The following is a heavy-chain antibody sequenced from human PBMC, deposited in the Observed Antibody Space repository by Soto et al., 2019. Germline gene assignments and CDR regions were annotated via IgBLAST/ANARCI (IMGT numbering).Heavy chain of an antibody. CDR1: GFTFSSYA. V-gene: IGHV3-15*01. Sequence: KTGGSLRLSCAASGFTFSSYAMSWVRQAPGKGLEWVGRIKSKTDGGTTDYAAPVKGRFTISRDDSKNTLYLQMNSLKTEDTAVYYCTTEGATGLSKYYYYYHGMDVWGQGTTVTVSS. J-gene: IGHJ6*02. CDR2: IKSKTDGGTT. CDR3: TTEGATGLSKYYYYYHGMDV.